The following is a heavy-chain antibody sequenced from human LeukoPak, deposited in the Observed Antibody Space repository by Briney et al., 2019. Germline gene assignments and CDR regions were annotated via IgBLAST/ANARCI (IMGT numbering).Heavy chain of an antibody. J-gene: IGHJ5*02. CDR2: INPNSGGT. Sequence: ASVKVSCKASGYTFTGYYMHWVRQAPGQGLEWTGWINPNSGGTNYAQKFQGKVTMTRDTSISTAYMELSRLRSDCTAVYYCARMRPVGNWFDPWGQGTLVTVSS. CDR1: GYTFTGYY. V-gene: IGHV1-2*02. D-gene: IGHD6-25*01. CDR3: ARMRPVGNWFDP.